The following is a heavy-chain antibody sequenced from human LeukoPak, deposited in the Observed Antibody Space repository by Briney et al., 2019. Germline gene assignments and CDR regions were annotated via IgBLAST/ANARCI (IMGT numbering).Heavy chain of an antibody. J-gene: IGHJ6*02. CDR2: ISGSGGST. D-gene: IGHD3-9*01. V-gene: IGHV3-23*01. CDR3: ATTFDILTGMDV. CDR1: GFTFSSYA. Sequence: GGSLRLSCAASGFTFSSYAMSWVRQAPGKGLEWVSAISGSGGSTYYADSVKGRFTISRDNSKNTLYLQMNSLRAEDTAVYYCATTFDILTGMDVWGQGTTVTVSS.